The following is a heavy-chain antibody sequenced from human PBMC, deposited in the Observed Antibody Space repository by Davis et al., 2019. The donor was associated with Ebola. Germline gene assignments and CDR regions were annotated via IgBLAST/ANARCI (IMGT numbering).Heavy chain of an antibody. V-gene: IGHV3-23*01. CDR3: ARERVVVAARYYYYGMDV. Sequence: GESLKISCAASGFTFSSYAMSWVRQAPGKGLEWVSAISGSGGSTYYADSVKGRFTISRDNAKNSLYLQMNSLRAEDTAVYYCARERVVVAARYYYYGMDVWGQGTTVTVSS. CDR2: ISGSGGST. J-gene: IGHJ6*02. D-gene: IGHD2-15*01. CDR1: GFTFSSYA.